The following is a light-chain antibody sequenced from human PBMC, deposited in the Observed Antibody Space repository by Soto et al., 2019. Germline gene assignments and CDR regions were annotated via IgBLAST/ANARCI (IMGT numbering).Light chain of an antibody. CDR1: QRVSSNY. J-gene: IGKJ1*01. CDR3: QQYGSSPST. V-gene: IGKV3-20*01. CDR2: GAS. Sequence: EIVLTQSPGALSWSPGERATLCCRASQRVSSNYITWYQQKPGQPPRRLIFGASSRATGIPDRFSGSGSGTDFTLTISRLEPEDFAVYYCQQYGSSPSTFGQGTKVDSK.